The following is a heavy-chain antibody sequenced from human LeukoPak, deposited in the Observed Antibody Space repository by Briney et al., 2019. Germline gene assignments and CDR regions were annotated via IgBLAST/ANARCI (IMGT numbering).Heavy chain of an antibody. J-gene: IGHJ4*02. CDR1: GFTFDDYG. Sequence: GGSLRLSCAASGFTFDDYGMSWVRQAPGKGLEWVAVISYDGSNKYYADSVKGRFTISRDNSKNTLYLQMNSLRAEDTAVYYCARALEQRGSYYGSSYFDYWGQGTLVTVSS. D-gene: IGHD1-26*01. V-gene: IGHV3-30*03. CDR3: ARALEQRGSYYGSSYFDY. CDR2: ISYDGSNK.